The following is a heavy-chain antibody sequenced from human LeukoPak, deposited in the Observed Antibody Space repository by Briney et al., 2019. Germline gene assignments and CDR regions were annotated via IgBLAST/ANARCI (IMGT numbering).Heavy chain of an antibody. V-gene: IGHV3-73*01. CDR2: IRSKANSYAT. Sequence: GGSLRLSCAASGFTFSSYEMNWVRQASGKGLEWVGRIRSKANSYATAYAASVKGRFTISRDVSKNTAYLQMNSLKTEDTAVYYCTRRFCSGGSCYFDYWGQGTLVTVSS. CDR1: GFTFSSYE. CDR3: TRRFCSGGSCYFDY. D-gene: IGHD2-15*01. J-gene: IGHJ4*02.